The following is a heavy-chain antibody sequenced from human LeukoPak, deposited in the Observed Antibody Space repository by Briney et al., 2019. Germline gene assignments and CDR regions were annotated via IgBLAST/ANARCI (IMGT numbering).Heavy chain of an antibody. CDR2: ISGSGGNT. D-gene: IGHD3-9*01. Sequence: GGSLRLSCAASGFTFSSYAMSWVRQAPGKGLEWVSAISGSGGNTYYADSVKGRFTISRDKSKDTLYLQMNSLRAEDTAVYYCAKGDILTGGYFDYWGQGTLVTVSS. CDR3: AKGDILTGGYFDY. V-gene: IGHV3-23*01. CDR1: GFTFSSYA. J-gene: IGHJ4*02.